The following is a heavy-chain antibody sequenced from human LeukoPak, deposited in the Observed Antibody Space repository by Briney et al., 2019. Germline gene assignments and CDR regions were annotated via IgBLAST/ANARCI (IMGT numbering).Heavy chain of an antibody. CDR2: ISYDGSNK. CDR1: GFTFSSYG. J-gene: IGHJ4*02. V-gene: IGHV3-30*18. Sequence: GRSLRLSCAASGFTFSSYGMHWVRQAPGKGLEWVAVISYDGSNKYYADSVKGRFTISRDNSKNTLYLQMNSLRAEDTAVYYCAKPYYYDSSGYYLGYFDYWGQGTLVTVSS. D-gene: IGHD3-22*01. CDR3: AKPYYYDSSGYYLGYFDY.